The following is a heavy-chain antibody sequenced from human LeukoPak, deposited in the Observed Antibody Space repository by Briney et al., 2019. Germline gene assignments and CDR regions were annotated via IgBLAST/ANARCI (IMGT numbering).Heavy chain of an antibody. D-gene: IGHD3-10*01. J-gene: IGHJ6*02. Sequence: PGGSLRLSCAASGFTFSSYAMHWVRQAPGKGLEWVAVISYDGSNKYYADSVKGRFTISRDNSKNTLCLQMNSLRAEDTAVYYCARDWELLWFGEPNPYYYYGMDVWGQGTTVTVSS. CDR3: ARDWELLWFGEPNPYYYYGMDV. CDR2: ISYDGSNK. V-gene: IGHV3-30-3*01. CDR1: GFTFSSYA.